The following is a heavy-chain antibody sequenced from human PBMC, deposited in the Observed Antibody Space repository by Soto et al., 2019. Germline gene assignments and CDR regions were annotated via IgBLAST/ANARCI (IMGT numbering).Heavy chain of an antibody. CDR3: ARDSDGDLNWFDP. V-gene: IGHV3-21*01. Sequence: ESGGGLVKPGGSLRLSCAASGFTFSSYSMNWVRQAPGKGLEWVSSISSSSSYIYYADSVKGRFTISRDNAKNSLYLQMNSLRAEDTAVYYCARDSDGDLNWFDPWGQGTLVTVSS. D-gene: IGHD4-17*01. CDR1: GFTFSSYS. CDR2: ISSSSSYI. J-gene: IGHJ5*02.